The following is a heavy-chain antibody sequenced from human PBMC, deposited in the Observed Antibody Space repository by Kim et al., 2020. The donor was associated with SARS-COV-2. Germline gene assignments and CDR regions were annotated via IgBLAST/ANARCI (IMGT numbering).Heavy chain of an antibody. J-gene: IGHJ6*01. CDR1: GGSIISYY. D-gene: IGHD1-1*01. Sequence: SETLSLTCTVSGGSIISYYWIWIRQSPGKGLEWIGNIYYSGSTQYNPSLKSRVTISLDTPKNQFSLKLSSVSAADTAVYYCARDIRSGYGYNLYGMDGWG. CDR2: IYYSGST. CDR3: ARDIRSGYGYNLYGMDG. V-gene: IGHV4-59*13.